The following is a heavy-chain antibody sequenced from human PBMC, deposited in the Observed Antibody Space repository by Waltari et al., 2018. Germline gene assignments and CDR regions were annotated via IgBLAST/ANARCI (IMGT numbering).Heavy chain of an antibody. CDR1: GGSISSGSYY. CDR2: VYTSGST. V-gene: IGHV4-61*02. CDR3: ARYPTHPDAFDI. J-gene: IGHJ3*02. Sequence: QVQLQGSGPGLVKPSQTLSLTCTVSGGSISSGSYYWSWIRQPAGKGLEWIGRVYTSGSTNYNPSLKSRVTISVDTSKNQFSLKLSSVTAADTAVYYCARYPTHPDAFDIWGQGTMVTVSS.